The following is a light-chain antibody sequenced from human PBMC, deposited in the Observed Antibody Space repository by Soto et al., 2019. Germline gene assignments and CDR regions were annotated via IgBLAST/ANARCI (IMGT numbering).Light chain of an antibody. CDR2: DVS. V-gene: IGLV2-11*01. Sequence: QSVLTQPRSVSGSPGQSVTISCTRTSSDVGAYNYVSWYQQHPGKAPELMIYDVSKRPSGVPDRFSGSKSGNTASLTISGLQAEDEADYHCCSYAGTYTYVFGNGTKVTVL. CDR1: SSDVGAYNY. CDR3: CSYAGTYTYV. J-gene: IGLJ1*01.